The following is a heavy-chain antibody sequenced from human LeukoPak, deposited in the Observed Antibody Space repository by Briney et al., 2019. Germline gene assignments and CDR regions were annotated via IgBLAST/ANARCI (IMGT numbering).Heavy chain of an antibody. CDR2: IHYSGST. D-gene: IGHD4-17*01. CDR1: GGSDSSGGYY. CDR3: ARQFDYGDYPAFDY. V-gene: IGHV4-61*08. Sequence: SETLSLTCTVSGGSDSSGGYYWSWIRQPPGKGLEWIGYIHYSGSTKYNPSLKSRVTISVDTSKNQFSLKVNSVTAADTAVYYCARQFDYGDYPAFDYWGQGTLVTVSS. J-gene: IGHJ4*02.